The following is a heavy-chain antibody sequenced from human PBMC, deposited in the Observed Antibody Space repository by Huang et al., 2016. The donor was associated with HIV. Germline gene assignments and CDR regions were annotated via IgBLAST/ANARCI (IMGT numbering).Heavy chain of an antibody. V-gene: IGHV1-2*06. J-gene: IGHJ4*02. CDR3: AREAWASGVAHYFDY. CDR2: SDPTSGAI. CDR1: GYSFTGNF. Sequence: QVQLVQSGAEVKRPGASVKVSCKASGYSFTGNFIHWVRQAPGQGLGWIGPSDPTSGAINWASRFQGRVSMTRDKSIGTAYMELSVLRSDDTAVFFCAREAWASGVAHYFDYWGPGTLVTVSS. D-gene: IGHD3-10*01.